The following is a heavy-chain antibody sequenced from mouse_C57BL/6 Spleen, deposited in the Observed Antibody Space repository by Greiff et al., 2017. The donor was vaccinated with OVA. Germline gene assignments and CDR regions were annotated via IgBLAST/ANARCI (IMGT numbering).Heavy chain of an antibody. CDR2: IRNKANGYTT. V-gene: IGHV7-3*01. Sequence: EVKVVESGGGLVQPGGSLSLSCAASGFTFTDYYMSWVRQPPGKALEWLGFIRNKANGYTTEYSASVKGRFTISRDNSQSILYLQMNALRAEDSATYYCASPSTVDWYFDVWGTGTTVTVSS. J-gene: IGHJ1*03. D-gene: IGHD1-1*01. CDR1: GFTFTDYY. CDR3: ASPSTVDWYFDV.